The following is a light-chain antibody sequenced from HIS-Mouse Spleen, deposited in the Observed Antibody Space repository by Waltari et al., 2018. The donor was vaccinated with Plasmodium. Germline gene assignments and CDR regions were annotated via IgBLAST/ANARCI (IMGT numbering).Light chain of an antibody. CDR1: SSDVGGYNY. Sequence: QSALTQPASVSGSPGQSITISCTGTSSDVGGYNYVSWYQPHPGKAPKPLIYEVSNRPSGVSNRSSGSKSGNTASLTISGLQAEDEADYYCSSYTSSSTRVFGTGTKVTVL. CDR3: SSYTSSSTRV. CDR2: EVS. J-gene: IGLJ1*01. V-gene: IGLV2-14*01.